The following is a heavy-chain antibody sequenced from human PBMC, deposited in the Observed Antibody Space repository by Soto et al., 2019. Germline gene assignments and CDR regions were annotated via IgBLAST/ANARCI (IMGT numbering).Heavy chain of an antibody. CDR1: GFTFDDYA. CDR2: ISWNSGSI. CDR3: AKGFWSSYFDY. J-gene: IGHJ4*02. Sequence: GGSLRLSCAASGFTFDDYAMHWVRQAPGKGLEWVSGISWNSGSIGYADSVKGRFTISRDNAKNSLYLQMNSLRAEDTALYYCAKGFWSSYFDYWGQGTLVTVSS. V-gene: IGHV3-9*01. D-gene: IGHD3-3*01.